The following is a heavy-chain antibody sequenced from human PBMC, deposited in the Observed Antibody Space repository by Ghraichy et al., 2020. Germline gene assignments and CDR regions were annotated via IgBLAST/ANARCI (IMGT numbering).Heavy chain of an antibody. J-gene: IGHJ4*02. CDR3: ANLLYYDILTGYPDY. Sequence: LNISCAASGFTFSSYAMHWVRQAPGKGLEWVAVISYDGSNKYYADSVKGRFTISRDNSKNTLYLQMNSLRAEDTAVYYCANLLYYDILTGYPDYWGQGTLVTVSS. CDR1: GFTFSSYA. V-gene: IGHV3-30-3*01. CDR2: ISYDGSNK. D-gene: IGHD3-9*01.